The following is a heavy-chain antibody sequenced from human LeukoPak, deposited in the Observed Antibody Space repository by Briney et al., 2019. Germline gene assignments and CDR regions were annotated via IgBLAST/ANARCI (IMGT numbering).Heavy chain of an antibody. CDR2: IIPIFGAA. Sequence: SVKVSCKASGGTFSSYAISWVRQAPGQGLEWMGGIIPIFGAANYAQKFQGRVTITADKSTSTAYMELSSLRSEDTAVYYCARMGYSSGWYDYYYYYMDVWGKGTTVTVSS. CDR1: GGTFSSYA. CDR3: ARMGYSSGWYDYYYYYMDV. D-gene: IGHD6-19*01. V-gene: IGHV1-69*06. J-gene: IGHJ6*03.